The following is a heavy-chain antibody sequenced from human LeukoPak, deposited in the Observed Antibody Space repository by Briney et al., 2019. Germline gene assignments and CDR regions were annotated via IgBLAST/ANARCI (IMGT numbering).Heavy chain of an antibody. D-gene: IGHD3-10*01. J-gene: IGHJ5*02. V-gene: IGHV3-23*01. CDR2: ISGSGGDT. CDR1: EFTFTSYV. CDR3: AKGLRSGSAKYNCLDP. Sequence: PAGSLTLSCAVSEFTFTSYVMTRVRQAPGKGLEWVSAISGSGGDTYYADSVRGGFTISRNNSKNTLYLQMNSLRVEDTAVYYCAKGLRSGSAKYNCLDPWGQGTLVTVSS.